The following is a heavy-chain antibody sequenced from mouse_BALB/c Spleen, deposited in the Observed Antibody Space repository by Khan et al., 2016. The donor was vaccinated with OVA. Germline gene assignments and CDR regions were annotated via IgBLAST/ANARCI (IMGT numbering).Heavy chain of an antibody. CDR2: IDPANGNT. J-gene: IGHJ3*01. CDR3: ARTTMILGFTY. V-gene: IGHV14-3*02. Sequence: EVQLQESGAELVKPGASVKLSCIGSAFNIKDTYMHWVKQRPEQGLEWIGRIDPANGNTKYDPKFRGKATITADTSSNTAYLHLSSLTSEDIAVYYCARTTMILGFTYWGQGTLVTVSA. D-gene: IGHD2-4*01. CDR1: AFNIKDTY.